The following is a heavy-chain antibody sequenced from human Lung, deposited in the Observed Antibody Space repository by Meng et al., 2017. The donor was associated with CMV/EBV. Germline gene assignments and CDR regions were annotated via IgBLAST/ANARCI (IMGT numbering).Heavy chain of an antibody. Sequence: SXXVSXKASGGTFSSYAISWGRQAPGQGLEWMGGIIPIFGTANYAQKFQGRVTITTDESTSTAYMELSSLRSEDTAVYYCARASDYYDSSGYDSHHAFDIXGQGXMVTVSS. CDR1: GGTFSSYA. D-gene: IGHD3-22*01. J-gene: IGHJ3*02. V-gene: IGHV1-69*05. CDR2: IIPIFGTA. CDR3: ARASDYYDSSGYDSHHAFDI.